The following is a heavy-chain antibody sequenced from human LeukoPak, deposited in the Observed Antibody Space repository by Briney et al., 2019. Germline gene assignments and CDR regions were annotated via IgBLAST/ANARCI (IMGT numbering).Heavy chain of an antibody. V-gene: IGHV4-39*01. CDR2: IYYSGST. J-gene: IGHJ4*02. CDR1: GDSISSTNYY. Sequence: SETLSLTCTVSGDSISSTNYYWGWIRQPPGKGLEWIGSIYYSGSTYYNPSLESRVTISVDTSKNQFSLKLSSVTAADTAVYYCATSGWYLLPGVYWGQGTLVAVSS. CDR3: ATSGWYLLPGVY. D-gene: IGHD6-19*01.